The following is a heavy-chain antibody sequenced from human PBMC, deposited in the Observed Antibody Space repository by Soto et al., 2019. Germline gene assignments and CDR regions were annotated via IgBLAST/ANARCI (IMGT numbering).Heavy chain of an antibody. V-gene: IGHV2-5*02. CDR1: GFSLTTSGVG. D-gene: IGHD3-3*01. J-gene: IGHJ4*02. CDR2: IYWDDDK. Sequence: QITLNESGPTQVKPRQTLTLTCTFSGFSLTTSGVGVGWIRQSPGKAPEGLALIYWDDDKRYSPSLKSRLTIPKDTSKNQVVLTMADLDPAATATYYCAHRVLRTVFGLVTTTAIYFDFWGQGTPVAVSS. CDR3: AHRVLRTVFGLVTTTAIYFDF.